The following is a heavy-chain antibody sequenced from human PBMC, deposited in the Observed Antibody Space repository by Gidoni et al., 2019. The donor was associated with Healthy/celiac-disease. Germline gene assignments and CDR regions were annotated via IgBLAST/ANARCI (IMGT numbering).Heavy chain of an antibody. J-gene: IGHJ6*02. V-gene: IGHV3-48*01. D-gene: IGHD1-26*01. CDR2: ISSSSTII. Sequence: EVQLVESGGGLVQPGGSLRLSCAASVFTSSSYSMNWVRQAPGKGLEWVSYISSSSTIIYYADSVKGRFTISRDNAKNSLYLQMNSLRAEDTAVYYCARTKGKLDYYYYGMDVWGQGTTVTVSS. CDR1: VFTSSSYS. CDR3: ARTKGKLDYYYYGMDV.